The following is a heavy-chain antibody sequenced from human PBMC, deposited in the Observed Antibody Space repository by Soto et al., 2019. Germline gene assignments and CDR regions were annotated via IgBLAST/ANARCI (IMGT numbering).Heavy chain of an antibody. Sequence: EVQLLESGGDLVQPGGSLRLSCAASGFTFDNYAMSWVRQAPGKGLEWVSGISSSGGSTYYADSVKGRFTISRDNSKSTLSLQMNTLRAEDTALYYCAKDAVYGDGLWLVADWGQGTPVTVS. CDR1: GFTFDNYA. V-gene: IGHV3-23*01. D-gene: IGHD2-21*02. CDR3: AKDAVYGDGLWLVAD. J-gene: IGHJ4*02. CDR2: ISSSGGST.